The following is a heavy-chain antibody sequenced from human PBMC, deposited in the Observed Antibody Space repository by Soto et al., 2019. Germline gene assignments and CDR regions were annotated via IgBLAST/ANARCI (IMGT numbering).Heavy chain of an antibody. CDR1: GFTFSSYD. CDR2: IGTAGET. CDR3: ARYGGYGDYVFDY. V-gene: IGHV3-13*01. Sequence: EVQLVESGGGLVQPGGSLRLSCAASGFTFSSYDMHWVRQATGKGLEWVSAIGTAGETNYPGSVKGRFTISRENAKNSLYLQMNSLRAGDTAVYYCARYGGYGDYVFDYWGQGTLVTVSS. D-gene: IGHD4-17*01. J-gene: IGHJ4*02.